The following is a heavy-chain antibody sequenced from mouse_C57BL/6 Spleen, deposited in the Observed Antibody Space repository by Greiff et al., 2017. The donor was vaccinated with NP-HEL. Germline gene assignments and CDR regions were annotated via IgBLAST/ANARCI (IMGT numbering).Heavy chain of an antibody. D-gene: IGHD2-5*01. Sequence: DVKLVESEGGLVQPGSSMKLSCTASGFTFSDYYMAWVRQVPEKGLEWVANINYDGSSTYYLDSLKSRFIISRDNAKNILYLQMSSLKSEDTATYYCARVHYSNYGFDYWGQGTTLTVSS. CDR1: GFTFSDYY. CDR2: INYDGSST. V-gene: IGHV5-16*01. J-gene: IGHJ2*01. CDR3: ARVHYSNYGFDY.